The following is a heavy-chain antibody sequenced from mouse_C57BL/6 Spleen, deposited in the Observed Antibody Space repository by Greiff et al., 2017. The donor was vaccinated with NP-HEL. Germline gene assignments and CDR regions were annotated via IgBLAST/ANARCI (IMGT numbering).Heavy chain of an antibody. J-gene: IGHJ4*01. CDR2: IYPGSGST. D-gene: IGHD1-1*01. Sequence: QVQLQQPGAELVKPGASVKMSCKASGYTFTSYWITWVKQRPGQGLEWIGDIYPGSGSTNYNEKFKSKATLTVDTSSSTAYMQLSSLTSEDSAVYYCARSIYYFGSSDAMDYWGQGTSVTVSS. CDR1: GYTFTSYW. CDR3: ARSIYYFGSSDAMDY. V-gene: IGHV1-55*01.